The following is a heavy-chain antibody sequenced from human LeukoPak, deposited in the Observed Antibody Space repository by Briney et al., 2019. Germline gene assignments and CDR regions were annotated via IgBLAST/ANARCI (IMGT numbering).Heavy chain of an antibody. Sequence: SETLSLTCTVSGGFISSSSYYWGWIRQPPGKGLEWIGSIYYSGSTYYNPSLKSRVTISVDTSKNQFSLKLSSVTAADTAVYYCARDCIAARDVWFDPWGQGTLVTVSS. CDR3: ARDCIAARDVWFDP. J-gene: IGHJ5*02. CDR1: GGFISSSSYY. D-gene: IGHD6-6*01. V-gene: IGHV4-39*07. CDR2: IYYSGST.